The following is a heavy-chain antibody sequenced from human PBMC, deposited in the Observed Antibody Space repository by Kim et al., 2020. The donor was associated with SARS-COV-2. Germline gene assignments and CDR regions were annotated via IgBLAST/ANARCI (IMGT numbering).Heavy chain of an antibody. CDR1: GFTFSSYA. J-gene: IGHJ4*02. Sequence: GGSLRLSCAASGFTFSSYAMSWVRQAPGKGLEWVSTLSGRADGTYYADSVKGRFTISRDNSKNSLYLQMNSLRAEDAALYHCARAGCSGGNCYRPPDYWGQGTLVTVSS. D-gene: IGHD2-15*01. V-gene: IGHV3-23*01. CDR3: ARAGCSGGNCYRPPDY. CDR2: LSGRADGT.